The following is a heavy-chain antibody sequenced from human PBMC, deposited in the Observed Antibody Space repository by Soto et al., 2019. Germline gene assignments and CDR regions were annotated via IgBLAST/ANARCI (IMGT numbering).Heavy chain of an antibody. CDR3: AREGIAAAGLDY. CDR2: MNPNSGNT. Sequence: GASVKVSCKASGYTFTSYDINWVRQATGQGLEWMGWMNPNSGNTGYAQKFQGRVTMTRNTSISTAYMELSSLRSEDTAVYYCAREGIAAAGLDYWGQGTLVTVS. CDR1: GYTFTSYD. V-gene: IGHV1-8*01. J-gene: IGHJ4*02. D-gene: IGHD6-13*01.